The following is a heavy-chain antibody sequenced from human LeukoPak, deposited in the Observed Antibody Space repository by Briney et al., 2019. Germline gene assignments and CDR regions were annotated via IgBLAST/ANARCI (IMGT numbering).Heavy chain of an antibody. D-gene: IGHD1-26*01. CDR1: GFTSNNYN. CDR2: ITSSGTYI. Sequence: GGSLRLSCATSGFTSNNYNMNWVRQAPGRALEWVSSITSSGTYIFYADSVKGRFTISRDNAKNSLYLQMNSLGPEDTAVYYCARDPYSGNYGNYYYYYMDVWGKGTTVTISS. CDR3: ARDPYSGNYGNYYYYYMDV. J-gene: IGHJ6*03. V-gene: IGHV3-21*03.